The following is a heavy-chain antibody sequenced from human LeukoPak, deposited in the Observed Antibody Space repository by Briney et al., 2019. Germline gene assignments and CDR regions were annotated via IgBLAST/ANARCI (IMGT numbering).Heavy chain of an antibody. V-gene: IGHV3-23*01. CDR1: GFTFSSYA. CDR2: ISGSGGST. J-gene: IGHJ5*02. Sequence: GGSLRLSRAASGFTFSSYAMSWVRQAPGKGLEWVAAISGSGGSTYYADSVKGRFTISRDNSKNTLYLQMNSLRAEDTAVYYCAKVSPGHYWFDPWGQGTLVTVSS. CDR3: AKVSPGHYWFDP.